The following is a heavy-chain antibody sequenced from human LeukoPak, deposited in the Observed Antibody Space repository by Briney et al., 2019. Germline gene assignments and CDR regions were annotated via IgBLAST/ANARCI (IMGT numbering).Heavy chain of an antibody. CDR3: ARAPIGSHVDY. V-gene: IGHV4-4*07. D-gene: IGHD1-26*01. J-gene: IGHJ4*02. Sequence: SETLSLTCTVSGDSISSYYWSWIRQPAGKGLEWIGRISTSGGTNYNPSLTSRGTISVDKSKTHFSLKLISVTAADTAVYYCARAPIGSHVDYWGQGTLVTVSS. CDR2: ISTSGGT. CDR1: GDSISSYY.